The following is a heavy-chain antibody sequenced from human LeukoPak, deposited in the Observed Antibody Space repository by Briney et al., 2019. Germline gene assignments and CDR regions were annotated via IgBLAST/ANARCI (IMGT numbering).Heavy chain of an antibody. J-gene: IGHJ3*02. CDR3: GRDTVGYGGAFDI. CDR2: ISYDGSNK. D-gene: IGHD5-18*01. V-gene: IGHV3-30-3*01. Sequence: PGGSLRLSCVASGFTFSSCNMHWVRQAPGKGLEWVAVISYDGSNKYYADSVKGRSTISRDNSKNTLYLQVNSLRPEDTAVYYCGRDTVGYGGAFDIWGQGTMVTVSS. CDR1: GFTFSSCN.